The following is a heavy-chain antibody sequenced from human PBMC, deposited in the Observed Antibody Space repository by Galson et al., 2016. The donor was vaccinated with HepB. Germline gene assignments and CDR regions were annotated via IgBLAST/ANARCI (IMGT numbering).Heavy chain of an antibody. Sequence: SLRLSCAASGFPFSGYAMAWVRQAPGKGLEWVSGMSDSDDIYYAPSVKGRFTISRDNSKNTLYQQLRSLRAEDTAVYYCATDKRGHSSAGAWSFDYWGQGTLVTVSS. CDR2: MSDSDDI. CDR1: GFPFSGYA. D-gene: IGHD6-25*01. V-gene: IGHV3-23*01. J-gene: IGHJ4*02. CDR3: ATDKRGHSSAGAWSFDY.